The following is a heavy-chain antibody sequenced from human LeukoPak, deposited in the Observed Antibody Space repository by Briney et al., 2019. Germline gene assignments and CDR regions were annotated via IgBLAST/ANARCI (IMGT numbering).Heavy chain of an antibody. J-gene: IGHJ2*01. CDR3: AKMGDYGFVWHFDL. V-gene: IGHV3-23*01. CDR1: GFTFSSYA. D-gene: IGHD4-17*01. Sequence: GGSLRLSCAASGFTFSSYAMSWVRQAPGKGLEWVSAISGSGGSTYYADSETGRFTISRDNSKNTLYLQMNSLRAEDTAVYYCAKMGDYGFVWHFDLWGRGTLVTVSS. CDR2: ISGSGGST.